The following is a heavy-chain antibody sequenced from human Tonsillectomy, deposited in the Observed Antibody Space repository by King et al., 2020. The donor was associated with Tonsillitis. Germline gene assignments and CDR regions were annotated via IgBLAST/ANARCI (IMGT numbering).Heavy chain of an antibody. CDR1: GFTFSRSW. Sequence: QLVQSGGGLVQPGGSLRLSCAASGFTFSRSWMNWVRQAPGKGLEWVASIKEDGSEKYYVDSVKGRFTMSRDNAQNSLYLQMNSLRVEDTAVYYCVRDMMRGAFDIWGQGTMVTVSS. J-gene: IGHJ3*02. D-gene: IGHD3-16*01. V-gene: IGHV3-7*01. CDR3: VRDMMRGAFDI. CDR2: IKEDGSEK.